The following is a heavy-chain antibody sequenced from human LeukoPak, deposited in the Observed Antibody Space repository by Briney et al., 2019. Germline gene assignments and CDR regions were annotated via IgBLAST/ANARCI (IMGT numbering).Heavy chain of an antibody. V-gene: IGHV4-59*01. CDR1: GGSIDSYY. D-gene: IGHD2-2*01. Sequence: PSETLSLTCTVSGGSIDSYYWSWIRQPPGKGLEWIGYIYYTGSTEYHPSLKSRVTISLDTSKNQFSLKLTSVTAADTAVYYCARVYQSAEYYFDYWGQETWSASP. CDR3: ARVYQSAEYYFDY. J-gene: IGHJ4*01. CDR2: IYYTGST.